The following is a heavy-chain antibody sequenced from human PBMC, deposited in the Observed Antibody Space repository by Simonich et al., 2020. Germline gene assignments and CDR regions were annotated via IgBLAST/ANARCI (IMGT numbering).Heavy chain of an antibody. CDR2: ISSSGSTI. CDR1: GFTFSSYE. V-gene: IGHV3-48*03. CDR3: AREKWLRFAFDI. D-gene: IGHD5-12*01. Sequence: QPGGSLRLSCAASGFTFSSYEMNWVRHAPGKGMEWVSYISSSGSTIYYADSVKGRLTISRDNAKNSLYLQMNSLRAEDTAVYYCAREKWLRFAFDIWGQGTMVTVSS. J-gene: IGHJ3*02.